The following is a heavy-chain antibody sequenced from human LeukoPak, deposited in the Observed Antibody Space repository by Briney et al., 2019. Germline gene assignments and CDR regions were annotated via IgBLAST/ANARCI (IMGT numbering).Heavy chain of an antibody. J-gene: IGHJ4*02. CDR1: GYTFTSYG. D-gene: IGHD3-22*01. V-gene: IGHV1-69*13. CDR2: IIPIFGTA. Sequence: SVKVSCKASGYTFTSYGISWVRQAPGQGLEWMGGIIPIFGTANYAQKFQGRVTITADESTSTAYMELSSLRSEDTAVYYCARVWSSGYYYHFDYWGQGTLVTVSS. CDR3: ARVWSSGYYYHFDY.